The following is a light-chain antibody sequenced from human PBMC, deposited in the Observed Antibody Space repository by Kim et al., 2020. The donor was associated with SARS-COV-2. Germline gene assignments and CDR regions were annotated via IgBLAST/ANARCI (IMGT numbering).Light chain of an antibody. CDR1: HNVGIS. CDR3: QQRGNWPPALT. CDR2: DAA. V-gene: IGKV3-11*01. Sequence: PGESDTLSCRASHNVGISLDWYQQTPGQAPRLLIYDAAIRAAGIPDRFSGSGSGTDFTLTIGSLAPEDFAVYYCQQRGNWPPALTFGGGTKVDIK. J-gene: IGKJ4*01.